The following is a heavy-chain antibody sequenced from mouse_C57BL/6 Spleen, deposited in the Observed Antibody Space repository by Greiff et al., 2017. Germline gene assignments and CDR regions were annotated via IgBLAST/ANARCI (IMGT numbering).Heavy chain of an antibody. D-gene: IGHD2-3*01. CDR3: ARLGLLRYYAMDY. Sequence: QVQLMQPGAELVRPGSSVKLSCKASGYTFTSYWMHWVKQRPIQGLEWIGNIDPSDSETHYNQKFKDKATLTVDKSSSTAYMQLSSLTSEDSTVYYSARLGLLRYYAMDYWGQGTSVTVSS. J-gene: IGHJ4*01. V-gene: IGHV1-52*01. CDR2: IDPSDSET. CDR1: GYTFTSYW.